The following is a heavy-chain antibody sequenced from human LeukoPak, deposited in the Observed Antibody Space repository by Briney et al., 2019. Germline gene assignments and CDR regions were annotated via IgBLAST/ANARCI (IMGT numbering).Heavy chain of an antibody. D-gene: IGHD2-15*01. CDR1: GFTFSTYP. CDR3: AKDSGLNYFDY. J-gene: IGHJ4*02. V-gene: IGHV3-23*01. CDR2: ISGSGSTT. Sequence: GGSLRLSCAASGFTFSTYPMSWVRQAPGKGLEWVSGISGSGSTTYYADSVKGRFTISRDNSKNTLYLQMNSLRIEDTAVYYCAKDSGLNYFDYWGQGTLVTVSS.